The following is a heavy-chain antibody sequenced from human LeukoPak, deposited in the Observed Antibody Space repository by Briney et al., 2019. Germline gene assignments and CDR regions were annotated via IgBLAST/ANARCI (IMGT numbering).Heavy chain of an antibody. CDR3: ARGGNWFDP. CDR2: IGAGGTFT. J-gene: IGHJ5*02. CDR1: GFTFSSYA. D-gene: IGHD1-26*01. V-gene: IGHV3-23*01. Sequence: GGSLRLSCTASGFTFSSYAMNWVRQPPGKGLEWVSGIGAGGTFTYYAHSVKGRFTIFRDNSRNTLYLQMNSLRADDTANYYCARGGNWFDPWGRGTLVTVSS.